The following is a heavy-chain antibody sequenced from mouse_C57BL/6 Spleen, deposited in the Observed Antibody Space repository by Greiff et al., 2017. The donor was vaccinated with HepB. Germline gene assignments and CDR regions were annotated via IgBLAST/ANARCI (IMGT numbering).Heavy chain of an antibody. V-gene: IGHV1-80*01. D-gene: IGHD1-1*02. Sequence: VQGVESGAELVKPGASVKISCKASGYAFSSYWMNWVKQRPGKGLEWIGQIYPGDGDTNYNGKFKGKATLTADKSSSTAYMQLSSLTSEDSAVYFCARGGGDYFDYWGQGTTLTVSS. CDR2: IYPGDGDT. CDR1: GYAFSSYW. CDR3: ARGGGDYFDY. J-gene: IGHJ2*01.